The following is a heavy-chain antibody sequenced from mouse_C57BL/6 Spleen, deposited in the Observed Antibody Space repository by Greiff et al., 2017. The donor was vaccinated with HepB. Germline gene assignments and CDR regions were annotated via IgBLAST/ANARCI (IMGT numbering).Heavy chain of an antibody. CDR2: IDPSDSYT. J-gene: IGHJ2*01. CDR1: GYTFTSYW. V-gene: IGHV1-59*01. Sequence: QVQLQQPGAELVRPGTSVKLSCQASGYTFTSYWMHWVKQRPGQGLEWIGVIDPSDSYTNYNQKFKGKATLTVDTSSSTADMQLSSLTSEDSAVYYCAIRDGSSYYFDDWGKGTTLTVSS. D-gene: IGHD1-1*01. CDR3: AIRDGSSYYFDD.